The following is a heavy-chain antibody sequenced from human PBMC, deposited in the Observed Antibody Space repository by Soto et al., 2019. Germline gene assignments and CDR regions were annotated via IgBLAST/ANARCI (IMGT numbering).Heavy chain of an antibody. V-gene: IGHV3-21*06. CDR1: GFTFSSYS. D-gene: IGHD6-19*01. J-gene: IGHJ4*02. CDR3: ARDGGYSSGLYQFDY. Sequence: EVQLVESGGGLVKPGGSLRLSCAASGFTFSSYSMNWVRQAPGKGLEWVASISRSNSYIYYADSVKGRFTISRDNAKNSLYLQMNSLRAEDTAGYYCARDGGYSSGLYQFDYRGQGTLVTVSS. CDR2: ISRSNSYI.